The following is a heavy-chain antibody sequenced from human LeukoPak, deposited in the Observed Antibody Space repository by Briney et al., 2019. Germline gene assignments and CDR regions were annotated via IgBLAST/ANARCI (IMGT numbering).Heavy chain of an antibody. CDR1: GFTFSSYS. V-gene: IGHV3-48*01. CDR3: ARDSNPWNDLPYIDY. J-gene: IGHJ4*02. D-gene: IGHD1-1*01. CDR2: ISSSSSTI. Sequence: GGSLRLSCAASGFTFSSYSMNWVRQAPGKGLEWVSYISSSSSTIYYADSVKGRFTISRDNAKNSLYLQMNSLRAEDTAVYYCARDSNPWNDLPYIDYWGQGTLVTVSS.